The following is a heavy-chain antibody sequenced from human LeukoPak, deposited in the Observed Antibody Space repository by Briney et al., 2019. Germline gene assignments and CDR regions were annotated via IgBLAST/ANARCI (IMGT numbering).Heavy chain of an antibody. Sequence: KVSCKGSGYTFPNYWIGWVRQMPGKGLEWMGIIYPGDSNTRYSPSFQGQVTISADKSISTAYLQWSSLKAADTAMYYCARFAYGSDYFPGHYWGQGTQVTVSS. CDR2: IYPGDSNT. CDR1: GYTFPNYW. V-gene: IGHV5-51*01. J-gene: IGHJ4*02. D-gene: IGHD3-22*01. CDR3: ARFAYGSDYFPGHY.